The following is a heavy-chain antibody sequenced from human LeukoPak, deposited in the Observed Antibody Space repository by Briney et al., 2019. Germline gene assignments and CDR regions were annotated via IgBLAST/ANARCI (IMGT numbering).Heavy chain of an antibody. CDR1: GFTFSSCA. D-gene: IGHD1-26*01. V-gene: IGHV3-23*01. J-gene: IGHJ4*02. CDR3: ARDRATRVGHYLDY. CDR2: ISGSGGST. Sequence: QSGGSLRLSCAASGFTFSSCAMSWVRQAPGKGLERVSVISGSGGSTYYADSVKGRFTISRDNSKNTLYLQMNSLRAEDTAVYYCARDRATRVGHYLDYWGQGTLVTVSS.